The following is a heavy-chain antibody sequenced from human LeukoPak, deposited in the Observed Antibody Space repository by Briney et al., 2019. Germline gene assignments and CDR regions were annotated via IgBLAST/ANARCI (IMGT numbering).Heavy chain of an antibody. CDR2: IYYSGST. D-gene: IGHD3-10*01. J-gene: IGHJ4*02. CDR3: ASAGSGSYYNDY. CDR1: GGSISSYY. Sequence: SETLSLTCTVSGGSISSYYWSWIRQPPGKGLEWIGYIYYSGSTNYNPSLKSRVTISVNTSKNQFSLKLSSVTAADTAVYYCASAGSGSYYNDYWGQGTLVTVSS. V-gene: IGHV4-59*01.